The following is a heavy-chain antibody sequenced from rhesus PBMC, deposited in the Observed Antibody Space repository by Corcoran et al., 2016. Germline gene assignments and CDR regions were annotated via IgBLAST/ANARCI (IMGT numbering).Heavy chain of an antibody. J-gene: IGHJ4*01. CDR1: GFTFSTYG. Sequence: EVQLVESGGGLVQPGGSLRLSCAASGFTFSTYGMSWVRQAPGKGLEWVSFISNGGGSTNYADTWKGRFTNTRDNSKNPLSLQMNSLRAEDTAVYYCAKQYEDDYGYYYWTDYWGQGVLVTVSS. CDR2: ISNGGGST. V-gene: IGHV3S5*01. D-gene: IGHD3-9*01. CDR3: AKQYEDDYGYYYWTDY.